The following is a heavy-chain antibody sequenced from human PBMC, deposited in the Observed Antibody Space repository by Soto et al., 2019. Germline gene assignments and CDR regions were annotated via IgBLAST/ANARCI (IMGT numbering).Heavy chain of an antibody. J-gene: IGHJ6*02. CDR1: GGTFSSYA. CDR3: AREIRYYGSGSYSHYYYYGMDV. CDR2: IIPIFGTA. D-gene: IGHD3-10*01. Sequence: SVKVSCKASGGTFSSYAISWVRQAPGQGLEWMGGIIPIFGTANYAQKFQGRVTITADESTSTAYMELSSLRSEDTAVYYCAREIRYYGSGSYSHYYYYGMDVWGQGTTVTVSS. V-gene: IGHV1-69*13.